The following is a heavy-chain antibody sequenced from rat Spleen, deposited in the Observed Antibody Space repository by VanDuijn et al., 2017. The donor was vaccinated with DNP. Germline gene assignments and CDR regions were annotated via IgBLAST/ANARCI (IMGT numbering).Heavy chain of an antibody. V-gene: IGHV3-1*01. J-gene: IGHJ2*01. D-gene: IGHD1-11*01. Sequence: EVQLQESGPGLVKPSQSLSLTCSVTGYSITSDYWGWIRKFPGNKMEWMGYISYSGSTGYNPSLKSRISITRDTSKNQFFLQLNSVTTDDTATYYCARLEFGGYTYYFDYWGQGVMVTVSS. CDR1: GYSITSDY. CDR3: ARLEFGGYTYYFDY. CDR2: ISYSGST.